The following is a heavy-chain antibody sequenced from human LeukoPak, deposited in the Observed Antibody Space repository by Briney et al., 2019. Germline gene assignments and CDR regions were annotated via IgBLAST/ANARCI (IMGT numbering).Heavy chain of an antibody. Sequence: ASVKVSCKVSGYTLTELSMHWVRQAPGKGLEGMGGFDPEDGETIYAQKFQGRVTMTEDTSTDTAYMELSSLRSEDTAVCYCATSRITIFGVVIALDYWGQGTLVTVSS. J-gene: IGHJ4*02. CDR1: GYTLTELS. CDR2: FDPEDGET. V-gene: IGHV1-24*01. D-gene: IGHD3-3*01. CDR3: ATSRITIFGVVIALDY.